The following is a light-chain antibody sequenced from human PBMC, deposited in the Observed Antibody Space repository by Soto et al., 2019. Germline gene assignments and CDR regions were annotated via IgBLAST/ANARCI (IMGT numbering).Light chain of an antibody. J-gene: IGKJ5*01. CDR3: QQRHMWPIT. Sequence: VLTQSPVSVSLSPGERATLSCRASQSLRGLLAWYQQKPGQAPRLLIYDAYNRATGIPPRFSGSGSGTDFTLTISSLEPEDSAVYYCQQRHMWPITFGQGTRLEIK. CDR1: QSLRGL. CDR2: DAY. V-gene: IGKV3-11*01.